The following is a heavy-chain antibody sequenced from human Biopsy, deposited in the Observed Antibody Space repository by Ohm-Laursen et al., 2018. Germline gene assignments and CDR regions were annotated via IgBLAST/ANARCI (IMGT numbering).Heavy chain of an antibody. J-gene: IGHJ6*02. Sequence: GTLSLTCTVSGGSLSSYYWSWIRQPAGKGLEWIGRIYSSGSTNYNPSLKSRVTISVDTSKNQFSLRLNSVTAADTAVYYCARATNSTGWPYYYFYGMDVWGQGTTVTVSS. V-gene: IGHV4-4*07. CDR1: GGSLSSYY. CDR2: IYSSGST. CDR3: ARATNSTGWPYYYFYGMDV. D-gene: IGHD2/OR15-2a*01.